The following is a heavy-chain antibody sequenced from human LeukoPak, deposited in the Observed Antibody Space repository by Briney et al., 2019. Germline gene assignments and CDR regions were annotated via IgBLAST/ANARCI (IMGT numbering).Heavy chain of an antibody. D-gene: IGHD2-15*01. V-gene: IGHV4-34*01. J-gene: IGHJ5*02. Sequence: SETLSLTCAVHGGSFSGYYWSWIRQPPGKGLEWIGEINHSGSTNYNPTLQSRVTISADTSKNQFSLNLRSVIAADTAVYYCTRGLRLGYCSGGSCYYWFDPWGQGTRVTVSS. CDR1: GGSFSGYY. CDR2: INHSGST. CDR3: TRGLRLGYCSGGSCYYWFDP.